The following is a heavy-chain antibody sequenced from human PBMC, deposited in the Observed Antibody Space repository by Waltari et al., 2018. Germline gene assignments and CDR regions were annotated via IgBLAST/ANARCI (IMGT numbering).Heavy chain of an antibody. V-gene: IGHV3-66*02. D-gene: IGHD4-17*01. CDR3: AREINYYGDDRSY. Sequence: EVQLVESGGCLVQPGWSLRLSCAAFGFTCSSYCMSWVHQTPVRGLEWVSVIYSGGSTYYADSVKGRFTISRDNSKNTLYLQMNSLRAEDTVVYYCAREINYYGDDRSYWGQGTLVTVSS. CDR2: IYSGGST. J-gene: IGHJ4*02. CDR1: GFTCSSYC.